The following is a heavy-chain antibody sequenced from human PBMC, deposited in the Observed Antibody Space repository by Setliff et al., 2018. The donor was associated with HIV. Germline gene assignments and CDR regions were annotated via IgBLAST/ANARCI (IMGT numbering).Heavy chain of an antibody. CDR2: ISYDGRNK. J-gene: IGHJ4*02. V-gene: IGHV3-30*03. CDR3: ARENYDILTGYYDY. Sequence: GESLKISCAASGFTFSNYWMSWVRQAPGKGLEWAAVISYDGRNKFYIDSVKGRFTISRDNSKNTLYLQMNSLRAEDTAVYYCARENYDILTGYYDYWGQGALVTVSS. CDR1: GFTFSNYW. D-gene: IGHD3-9*01.